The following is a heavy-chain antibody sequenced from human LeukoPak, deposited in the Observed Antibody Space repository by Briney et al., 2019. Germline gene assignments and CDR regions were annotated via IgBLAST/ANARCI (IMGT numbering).Heavy chain of an antibody. J-gene: IGHJ4*02. CDR3: AITSRETDSSGYYFDY. Sequence: ASVKVSCKASGYTFTSYYMHWVRQAPGQGLEWMGIINPSGGSTSYAQKFQGRVTMTRDMSTSTVYMELSSLRSEDTAVYYCAITSRETDSSGYYFDYWGQGTLVTVSS. D-gene: IGHD3-22*01. CDR1: GYTFTSYY. V-gene: IGHV1-46*01. CDR2: INPSGGST.